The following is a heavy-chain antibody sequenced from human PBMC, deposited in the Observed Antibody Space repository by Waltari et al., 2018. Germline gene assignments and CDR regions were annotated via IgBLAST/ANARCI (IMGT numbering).Heavy chain of an antibody. Sequence: EVQLVESGGGLVQPGGSLRLSCVASGFSFSNSWMAWVRQSTRGGRGWVAIIRGGADEKNYVGAVKGRFINSRDNVKNSLYLEMNSLRADDTAVHYCARDPTTATSFLLHYLDYWGQGNLVTVSS. CDR2: IRGGADEK. CDR3: ARDPTTATSFLLHYLDY. V-gene: IGHV3-7*01. CDR1: GFSFSNSW. J-gene: IGHJ4*02.